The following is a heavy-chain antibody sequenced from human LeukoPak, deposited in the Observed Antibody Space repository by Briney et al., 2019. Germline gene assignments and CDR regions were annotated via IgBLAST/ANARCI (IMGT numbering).Heavy chain of an antibody. J-gene: IGHJ4*02. CDR1: GGSISSSSYY. Sequence: PSETLSLTCTVSGGSISSSSYYWAWTRQPPRKGLEWIGSIYYSGSTYYNPSLKSRVTISVDTSKNQFSLKLSSVTAADTAVYYCARSGVYDYVWGSYRSHSYFDYWGQGTLVTVSS. CDR2: IYYSGST. CDR3: ARSGVYDYVWGSYRSHSYFDY. D-gene: IGHD3-16*02. V-gene: IGHV4-39*01.